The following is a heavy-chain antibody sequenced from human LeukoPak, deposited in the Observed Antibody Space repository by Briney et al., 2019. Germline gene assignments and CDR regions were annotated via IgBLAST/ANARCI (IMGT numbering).Heavy chain of an antibody. J-gene: IGHJ3*02. Sequence: SETLSLTCTVSGGSISSYYWSWIRHPPGKGLEWIGYIYYSGSTNYNPSLKSRVTISVDRSKNQFSLKLSSVTAADTAVYYCARDRENDPYAFDIWGQGTMVTVSS. CDR2: IYYSGST. D-gene: IGHD3-16*01. V-gene: IGHV4-59*12. CDR3: ARDRENDPYAFDI. CDR1: GGSISSYY.